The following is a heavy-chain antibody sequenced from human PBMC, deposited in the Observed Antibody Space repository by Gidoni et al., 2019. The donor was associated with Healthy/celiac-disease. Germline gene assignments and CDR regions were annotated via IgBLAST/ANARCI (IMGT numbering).Heavy chain of an antibody. Sequence: QVKLQESGPGLVKPSETLSLTCTVSGGSISSYYWSWIRQPPGKGLEWIGYIYYSGCTNSNPSLKSRVTISVDTSKNQFSLKLSSVTAADTAVYDCATELELRYWGQGTLVTVSS. J-gene: IGHJ4*02. CDR2: IYYSGCT. CDR1: GGSISSYY. D-gene: IGHD1-7*01. V-gene: IGHV4-59*08. CDR3: ATELELRY.